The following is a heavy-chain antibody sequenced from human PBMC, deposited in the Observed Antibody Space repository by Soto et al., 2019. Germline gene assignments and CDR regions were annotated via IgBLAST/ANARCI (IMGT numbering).Heavy chain of an antibody. CDR1: SYTLTGYH. J-gene: IGHJ6*02. D-gene: IGHD3-3*01. CDR2: MSAYNGNT. V-gene: IGHV1-18*04. Sequence: GASVKVSCNASSYTLTGYHIIWVRRATGQGLEWLGWMSAYNGNTNYALKDQGRVTMPTDTSTRTTYIELRRQRPDDAPVYYCAKGNRDDFWSGYLYPYYYYGMDVWGQGTTVTVSS. CDR3: AKGNRDDFWSGYLYPYYYYGMDV.